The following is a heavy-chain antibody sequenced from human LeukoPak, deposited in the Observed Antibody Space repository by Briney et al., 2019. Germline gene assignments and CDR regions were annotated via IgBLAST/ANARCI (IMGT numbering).Heavy chain of an antibody. CDR1: GRSMSSGGYS. D-gene: IGHD3-9*01. V-gene: IGHV4-30-2*01. CDR3: ARGAWYFDRGVGAFDI. Sequence: SETLSLTCAVSGRSMSSGGYSWSWIRQPPGKGLEWIGYIYHSGSTYYNPSLKSRVTISVDRSKNQFSLKLSSVTAADTAVYYCARGAWYFDRGVGAFDIWGQGTMVTVSS. CDR2: IYHSGST. J-gene: IGHJ3*02.